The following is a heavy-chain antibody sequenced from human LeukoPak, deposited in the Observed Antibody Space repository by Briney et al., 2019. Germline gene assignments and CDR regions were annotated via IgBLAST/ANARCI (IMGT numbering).Heavy chain of an antibody. D-gene: IGHD6-13*01. CDR3: ARDRVEQQLPRGQGYHYGIDV. J-gene: IGHJ6*02. Sequence: KSAETLSLIRTVSGGSISRGGYYWSWIRQHPGKGLEWIGYIYDGEGTQYNPSRQSRVTISVHTSKNQFSLKLSTVTSADKAVYYCARDRVEQQLPRGQGYHYGIDVWGQGTTVTVSS. CDR2: IYDGEGT. CDR1: GGSISRGGYY. V-gene: IGHV4-31*03.